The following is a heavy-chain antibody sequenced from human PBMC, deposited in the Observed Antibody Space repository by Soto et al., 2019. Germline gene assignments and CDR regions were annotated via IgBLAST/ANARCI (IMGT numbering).Heavy chain of an antibody. D-gene: IGHD3-9*01. Sequence: PXEXLKSSCKCSGYXFATHWLAWVRHMPGKGLECMGIIYPGDSDTRYSPSFQGQVTISDDKSFSTAYLQWRSLKAADTAIYFCARLELTGLDNWGQGTPVTVS. J-gene: IGHJ4*02. CDR3: ARLELTGLDN. V-gene: IGHV5-51*01. CDR1: GYXFATHW. CDR2: IYPGDSDT.